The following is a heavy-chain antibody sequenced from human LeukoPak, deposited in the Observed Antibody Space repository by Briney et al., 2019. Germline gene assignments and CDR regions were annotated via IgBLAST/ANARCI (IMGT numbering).Heavy chain of an antibody. J-gene: IGHJ6*03. CDR1: GFTVSSNY. Sequence: PGGSLRLSCAASGFTVSSNYMSWVRQAPGKGLEWVSVIYSGGSTYYADSVKGRFTISRDNSKNTLYLQMNSLRAEDTAVYYCARWFGDQLLWPYYYYMDVWGKGTTVTVSS. V-gene: IGHV3-66*01. CDR3: ARWFGDQLLWPYYYYMDV. CDR2: IYSGGST. D-gene: IGHD2-2*01.